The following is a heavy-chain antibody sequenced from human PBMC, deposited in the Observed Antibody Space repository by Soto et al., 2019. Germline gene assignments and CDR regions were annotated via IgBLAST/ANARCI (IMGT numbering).Heavy chain of an antibody. CDR1: GYTFTSYG. CDR2: ISAYNGNT. CDR3: ARDLDVVVPAAHDSYYYYGMDV. V-gene: IGHV1-18*01. Sequence: ASVKVSCKASGYTFTSYGISWVRQAPGQGLEWMGWISAYNGNTNYAQKLQGRVTMTTDTSTSTAYMELRSLRSDDTAVYYCARDLDVVVPAAHDSYYYYGMDVWGQGTTVTVSS. D-gene: IGHD2-2*01. J-gene: IGHJ6*02.